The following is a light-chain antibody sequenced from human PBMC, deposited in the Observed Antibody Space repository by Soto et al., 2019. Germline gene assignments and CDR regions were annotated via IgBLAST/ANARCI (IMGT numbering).Light chain of an antibody. J-gene: IGLJ3*02. CDR3: QSLGTGIQV. CDR1: SGYSTYA. CDR2: INYDGTH. Sequence: QLVLTQSPSASASLGASVKLTCTLSSGYSTYAIAWHQQQSEKGPRFLLKINYDGTHSKGDGVFDRFSGSSSGAERHLTISRLQSEDEADYSCQSLGTGIQVFGGGTKLTVL. V-gene: IGLV4-69*01.